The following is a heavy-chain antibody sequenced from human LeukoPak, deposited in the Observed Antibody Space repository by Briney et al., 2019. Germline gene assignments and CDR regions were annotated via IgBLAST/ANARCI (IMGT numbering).Heavy chain of an antibody. J-gene: IGHJ5*02. D-gene: IGHD2-2*01. CDR3: AGAPAASPTWFDP. CDR1: RGSITNHY. CDR2: VFYSGST. Sequence: PSETLSLTCTISRGSITNHYWSWIRQPPGKGLAWIGYVFYSGSTNYNPSLKSRVTISLDTSRNQFSLKLSSVTAADTAVYYCAGAPAASPTWFDPWGQGTLVTVSS. V-gene: IGHV4-59*03.